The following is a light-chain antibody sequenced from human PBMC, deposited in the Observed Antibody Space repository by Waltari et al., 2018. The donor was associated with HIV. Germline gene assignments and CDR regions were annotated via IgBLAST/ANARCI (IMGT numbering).Light chain of an antibody. Sequence: SSELTQDPAVSVALVQTVRITCQGDSLRDYYASWYQQKPGQAPVLVIYAKNNRPSGIPDRFSGSSSGNTASLTITGTQAEDEADYYCNSRDSSGNHLLFGGGTKLTVL. CDR2: AKN. CDR1: SLRDYY. V-gene: IGLV3-19*01. CDR3: NSRDSSGNHLL. J-gene: IGLJ2*01.